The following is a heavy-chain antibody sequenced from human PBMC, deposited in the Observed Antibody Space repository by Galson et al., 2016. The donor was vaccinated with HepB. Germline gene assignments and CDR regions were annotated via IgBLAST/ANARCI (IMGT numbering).Heavy chain of an antibody. D-gene: IGHD5-24*01. V-gene: IGHV3-33*01. CDR1: GFTLSAFA. CDR3: ARDRAADGLAAIDF. CDR2: IWHDRSKE. Sequence: SLRLSCATSGFTLSAFAMHWVRQVPGKGLEWLTLIWHDRSKEYYTESVKGRFTISRDNAKNIVYLQMDSLTDEDTAVYYCARDRAADGLAAIDFWGQGTLVTVSS. J-gene: IGHJ4*02.